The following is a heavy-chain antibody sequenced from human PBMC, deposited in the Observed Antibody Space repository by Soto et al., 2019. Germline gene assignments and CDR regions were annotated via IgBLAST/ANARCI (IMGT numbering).Heavy chain of an antibody. D-gene: IGHD3-16*01. CDR2: ISYTGRT. V-gene: IGHV4-30-4*01. J-gene: IGHJ4*02. CDR3: VRGLHSNKHYGFDY. Sequence: PSETLSLTCPFSGGSINSADYFWNWVRRPPGKGLEWIGYISYTGRTDFNPSLKSRLSMSIDTSKNQFSLKLNSVTAADTAIYYCVRGLHSNKHYGFDYWGQGSLVTVSS. CDR1: GGSINSADYF.